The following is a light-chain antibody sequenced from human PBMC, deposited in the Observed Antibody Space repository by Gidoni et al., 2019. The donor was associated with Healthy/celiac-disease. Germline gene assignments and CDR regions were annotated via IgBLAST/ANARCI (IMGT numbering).Light chain of an antibody. J-gene: IGLJ3*02. CDR3: AAWDDSLNGQM. CDR1: SSNIGSNT. CDR2: SNN. Sequence: QSVLTQPPSASGTPGQRVTISCSGSSSNIGSNTVNWYQQLPGTAPKLLIYSNNQRPSGVPDRCSGSKSGTSASLAISGLQSEDEADYYCAAWDDSLNGQMFGGGTKLTVL. V-gene: IGLV1-44*01.